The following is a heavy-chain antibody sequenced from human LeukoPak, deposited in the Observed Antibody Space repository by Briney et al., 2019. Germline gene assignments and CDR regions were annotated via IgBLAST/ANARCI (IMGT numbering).Heavy chain of an antibody. V-gene: IGHV3-66*01. CDR2: IYSGGST. Sequence: SGGSLRLSCAASGFTFSSYAMLWVRQAPGKGLEWVSVIYSGGSTYYADSVKGRFTISRDNSKDTLYLQMNSLRAEDTAVYYCARGEGIYCSGGSCYSTFFDYWGQGTLVTVSS. CDR1: GFTFSSYA. D-gene: IGHD2-15*01. CDR3: ARGEGIYCSGGSCYSTFFDY. J-gene: IGHJ4*02.